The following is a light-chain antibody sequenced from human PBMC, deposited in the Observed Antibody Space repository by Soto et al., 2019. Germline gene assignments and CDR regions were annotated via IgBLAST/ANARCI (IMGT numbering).Light chain of an antibody. V-gene: IGKV3-11*01. CDR3: QHRSNWPLT. CDR1: QSVSSY. Sequence: EILLTQSPSTVSSSAGDRATITCRASQSVSSYLAWYQQKPGQAPRLLIYAASNMATGIPARFSGSGSGTDSTLTISILEPEDFAFYYCQHRSNWPLTFGGGTKVEIK. J-gene: IGKJ4*01. CDR2: AAS.